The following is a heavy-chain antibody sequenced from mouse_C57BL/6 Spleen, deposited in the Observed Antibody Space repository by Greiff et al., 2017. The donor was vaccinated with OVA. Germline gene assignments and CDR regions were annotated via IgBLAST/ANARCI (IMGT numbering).Heavy chain of an antibody. D-gene: IGHD2-4*01. J-gene: IGHJ1*03. CDR2: INPGSGGT. V-gene: IGHV1-54*01. CDR3: ARNDYGGYFDV. Sequence: VQLQQSGAELVRPGTSVKVSCKASGYAFTNYLIEWVKQRPGQGLEWIGVINPGSGGTNYNEKFKGKATLTADKSSSTAYMQLSSLTSEDSAVYFCARNDYGGYFDVWGTGTTVTVSS. CDR1: GYAFTNYL.